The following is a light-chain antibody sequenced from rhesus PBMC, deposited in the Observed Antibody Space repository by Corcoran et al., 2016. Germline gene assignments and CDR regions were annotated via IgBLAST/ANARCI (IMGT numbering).Light chain of an antibody. CDR3: QQYSNWPLT. Sequence: EIVLTQSPATLSLSPGERATLSCRASQSVSSSLAWYQQKPGHAPMLLIYDASSRATGIPDRFRGSGTGTDFTLTISSLEPEDVGVYYCQQYSNWPLTFGGGTKVELK. V-gene: IGKV3-42*02. J-gene: IGKJ4*01. CDR1: QSVSSS. CDR2: DAS.